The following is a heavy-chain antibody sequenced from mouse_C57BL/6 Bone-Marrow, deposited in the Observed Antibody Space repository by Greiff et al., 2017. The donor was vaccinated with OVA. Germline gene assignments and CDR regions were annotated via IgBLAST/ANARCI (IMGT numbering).Heavy chain of an antibody. CDR1: GYTFTSYW. D-gene: IGHD2-1*01. CDR3: ASPIYYGNLRYAMDY. J-gene: IGHJ4*01. Sequence: QVQLQQPGAELVRPGSSVKLSCKASGYTFTSYWMHWVKQRPIQGLEWIGNIDPSDSETHYNQKFKDKATLTVDKSSSPAYMQRSSLTSEDSAFYYCASPIYYGNLRYAMDYWGQGTSVTVSS. CDR2: IDPSDSET. V-gene: IGHV1-52*01.